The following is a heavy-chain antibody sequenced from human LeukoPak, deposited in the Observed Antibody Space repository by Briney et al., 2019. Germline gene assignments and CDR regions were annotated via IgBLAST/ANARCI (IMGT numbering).Heavy chain of an antibody. V-gene: IGHV1-2*02. J-gene: IGHJ5*02. CDR3: ARDYYGPLNWFDP. CDR1: GYTFTGYY. D-gene: IGHD3-10*01. CDR2: INPNSGGT. Sequence: ASVKVSCKASGYTFTGYYMHWVRQAPGQGLEWMGWINPNSGGTNYAQKFQGRVTMTRDTSISTAYMELRSLRSDDTAVYYCARDYYGPLNWFDPWGQGTLVTVSS.